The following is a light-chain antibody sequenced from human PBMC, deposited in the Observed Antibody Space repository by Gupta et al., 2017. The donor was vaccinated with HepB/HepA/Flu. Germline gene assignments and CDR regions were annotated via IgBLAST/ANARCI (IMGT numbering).Light chain of an antibody. CDR2: STN. V-gene: IGLV8-61*01. CDR3: VLYMGSGVWV. Sequence: QTVVIQEPSFSVSPGGTVTLTCGLSSDSVSTSSYPSWYEQTPGQAPRTLIYSTNTRSSGVPDRFSGSILGNKAALTITGAQADDESDYYCVLYMGSGVWVFGGGTHLTVL. J-gene: IGLJ3*02. CDR1: SDSVSTSSY.